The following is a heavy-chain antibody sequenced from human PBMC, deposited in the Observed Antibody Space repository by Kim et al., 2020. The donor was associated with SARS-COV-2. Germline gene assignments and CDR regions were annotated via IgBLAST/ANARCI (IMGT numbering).Heavy chain of an antibody. J-gene: IGHJ3*02. Sequence: GGSLRLSCAASGFTFSSYAMHWVRQAPGKGLEWVAVISYDGSNKYYADSVKGRFTISRDNSKNTLYLQMNSLRAEDTAVYYCARDRGSGYCSSTSCSHDAFDIWGQGTMVTVSS. CDR1: GFTFSSYA. V-gene: IGHV3-30-3*01. CDR2: ISYDGSNK. CDR3: ARDRGSGYCSSTSCSHDAFDI. D-gene: IGHD2-2*01.